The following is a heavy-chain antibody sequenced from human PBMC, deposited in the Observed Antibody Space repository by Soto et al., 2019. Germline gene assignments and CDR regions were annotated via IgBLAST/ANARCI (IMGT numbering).Heavy chain of an antibody. Sequence: QVQLVQSGAEVKKPGSSVTVSCKASGGTFGNSAVSWVRQAPGQGLEWMGGIIPIFRTPDYAQKFQGRVTITADESTSTVYMELTSLRFEDTAVYYCARDKDRQQLGGNYYYGIDVWGQGTTVTVSS. D-gene: IGHD3-3*02. V-gene: IGHV1-69*12. J-gene: IGHJ6*02. CDR3: ARDKDRQQLGGNYYYGIDV. CDR2: IIPIFRTP. CDR1: GGTFGNSA.